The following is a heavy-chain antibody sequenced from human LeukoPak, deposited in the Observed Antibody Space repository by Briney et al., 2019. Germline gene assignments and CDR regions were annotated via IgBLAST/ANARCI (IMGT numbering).Heavy chain of an antibody. Sequence: PGGSLRLSCVASGFSFSSNGMTWVRQAPGKGLEWVPTISGRGDDTYYADSVKGRFTISRDNSKNTLYLQMDSLRAEDTAVYYCARGGSHLGAFDIWGQGTMVTVSS. CDR2: ISGRGDDT. CDR3: ARGGSHLGAFDI. V-gene: IGHV3-23*01. J-gene: IGHJ3*02. D-gene: IGHD1-26*01. CDR1: GFSFSSNG.